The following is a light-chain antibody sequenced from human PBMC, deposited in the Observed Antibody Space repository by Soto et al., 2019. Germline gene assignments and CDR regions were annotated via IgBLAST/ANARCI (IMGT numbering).Light chain of an antibody. Sequence: VVLTQSPATLSLSPGERATLSFRASLSVSSYLAWYQQKPGQAPRLLIYAASNRATGVPARFSGSWSGTEFTLTISSLQSEDFAVYYCQQYNNWITFGQGTRLE. CDR1: LSVSSY. J-gene: IGKJ5*01. CDR2: AAS. CDR3: QQYNNWIT. V-gene: IGKV3-15*01.